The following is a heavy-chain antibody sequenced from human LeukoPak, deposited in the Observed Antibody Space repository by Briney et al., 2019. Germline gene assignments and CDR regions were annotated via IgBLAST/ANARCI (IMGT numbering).Heavy chain of an antibody. J-gene: IGHJ4*02. D-gene: IGHD3-10*01. V-gene: IGHV3-21*01. Sequence: PGGSLRLSCAASGFSVSSNYMYWVRQAPGKGLEWVSSISSSSSYIYYADSVKGRFTISIDNAKNSLYLQMNSLRAEDTAVYYCAIRGSPMVRNYWGQGTLVTVSS. CDR1: GFSVSSNY. CDR2: ISSSSSYI. CDR3: AIRGSPMVRNY.